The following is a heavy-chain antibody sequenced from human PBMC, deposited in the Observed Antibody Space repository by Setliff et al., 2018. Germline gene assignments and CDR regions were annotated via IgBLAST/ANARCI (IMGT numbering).Heavy chain of an antibody. Sequence: GSLRLSCAASGFTFSSYWMSWVRQAPGKGLEWVANIKQDGSEKYYVDSVKGRFTISRDNAKNSLYLQMNSLRAEDTAVYYCARESVAATYNWFDPWGQGTLVTVSS. CDR2: IKQDGSEK. V-gene: IGHV3-7*01. CDR3: ARESVAATYNWFDP. J-gene: IGHJ5*02. CDR1: GFTFSSYW. D-gene: IGHD2-15*01.